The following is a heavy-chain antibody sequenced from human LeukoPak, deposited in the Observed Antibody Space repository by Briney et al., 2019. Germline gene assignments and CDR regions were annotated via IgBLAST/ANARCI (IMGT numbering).Heavy chain of an antibody. CDR2: ITSSSSTI. D-gene: IGHD3-22*01. V-gene: IGHV3-48*01. J-gene: IGHJ4*02. Sequence: GGSLRLSCAASGFTFSTYTMNWVRQAPGKGLEWVSYITSSSSTIYYADSVKGRFTISRDNARNSLYLQMNSLRAEDTAVYYCARDERGSGDLWGQGTLVTVSS. CDR3: ARDERGSGDL. CDR1: GFTFSTYT.